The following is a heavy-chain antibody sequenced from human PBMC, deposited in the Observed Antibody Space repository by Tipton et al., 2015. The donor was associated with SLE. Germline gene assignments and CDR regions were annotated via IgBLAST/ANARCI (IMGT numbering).Heavy chain of an antibody. CDR3: ARDRGRDGYNTAFDY. CDR1: GGSISSHY. J-gene: IGHJ4*02. D-gene: IGHD5-24*01. Sequence: TLSLTCTVSGGSISSHYWSWIRQPPGKGLEWIGYIYYRGCTKYNPPLKSRVTLSVDTSKNQFSLKLISVAAADTAVYYCARDRGRDGYNTAFDYWGQGTLVTVSS. V-gene: IGHV4-59*11. CDR2: IYYRGCT.